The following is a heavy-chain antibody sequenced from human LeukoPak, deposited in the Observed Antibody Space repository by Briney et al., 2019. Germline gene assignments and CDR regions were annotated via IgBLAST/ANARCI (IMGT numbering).Heavy chain of an antibody. CDR2: ISSSSSYI. D-gene: IGHD4-17*01. CDR3: ARNYGDYAFDY. CDR1: GFTFSSYG. V-gene: IGHV3-21*01. Sequence: GGSLRLSCAASGFTFSSYGMHWVRQAPGKGLEWVSSISSSSSYIYYADSVKGRFTISRDNAKNSLYLQMNSLRAEDTAVYYCARNYGDYAFDYWGQGTLVTVSS. J-gene: IGHJ4*02.